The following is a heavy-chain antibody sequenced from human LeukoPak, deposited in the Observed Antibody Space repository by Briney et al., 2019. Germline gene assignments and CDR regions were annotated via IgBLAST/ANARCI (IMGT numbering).Heavy chain of an antibody. Sequence: GGSLRLSCVASGFTFSNYAMSWVRQAPGKGLELVSGIYGSDDKTVYGDAVKGRFTISRDNSKNTLYLQMNSLRAEDTAVYYCARAHLVRYYFDYWGQGTLVTVSS. CDR3: ARAHLVRYYFDY. D-gene: IGHD6-6*01. V-gene: IGHV3-23*01. CDR2: IYGSDDKT. J-gene: IGHJ4*02. CDR1: GFTFSNYA.